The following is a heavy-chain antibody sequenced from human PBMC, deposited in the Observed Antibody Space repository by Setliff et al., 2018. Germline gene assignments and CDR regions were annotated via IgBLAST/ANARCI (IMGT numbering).Heavy chain of an antibody. CDR2: IHTGGGSA. CDR1: GYSFTGYY. V-gene: IGHV1-46*01. CDR3: ARGGLAAAGRKGVFEH. D-gene: IGHD6-13*01. Sequence: ASVKVSCKTSGYSFTGYYMHWVRQAPGQGLEWMGIIHTGGGSASYAQKFQGRVTMTSDTSTSTVYMEVNIVTSDDTAIYYCARGGLAAAGRKGVFEHWGQGTVVTVSS. J-gene: IGHJ4*02.